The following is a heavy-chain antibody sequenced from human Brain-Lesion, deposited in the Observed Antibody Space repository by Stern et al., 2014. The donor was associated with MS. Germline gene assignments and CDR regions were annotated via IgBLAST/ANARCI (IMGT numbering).Heavy chain of an antibody. CDR3: ASGYRFFES. D-gene: IGHD5-18*01. CDR1: GGSVSSGSSY. J-gene: IGHJ4*02. V-gene: IGHV4-61*02. Sequence: QVHLVESGPGLAKPSQTLSLTCTLSGGSVSSGSSYWSWIRQPAGKGLEWIGRIHPSGNAFYTPALKSPGTISLPTPKHNTLPKLNSVTAADTAVYYCASGYRFFESWGQGTLVTVSS. CDR2: IHPSGNA.